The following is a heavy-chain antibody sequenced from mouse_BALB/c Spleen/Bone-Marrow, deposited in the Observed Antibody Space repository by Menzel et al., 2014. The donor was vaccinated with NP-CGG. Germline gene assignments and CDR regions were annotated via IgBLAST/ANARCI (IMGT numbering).Heavy chain of an antibody. CDR1: GYTFTNYW. Sequence: QVQLKQSGAELAKPRASVKMSCKASGYTFTNYWMHWVKQRPGQGLEWIGYIDPSTGYTEYNQKLKDKATLTADKSSSTAYMQLSSLTSEDSAVYYCARGGIYDGYSYWGQGTLVTVSA. CDR3: ARGGIYDGYSY. J-gene: IGHJ3*01. V-gene: IGHV1-7*01. CDR2: IDPSTGYT. D-gene: IGHD2-3*01.